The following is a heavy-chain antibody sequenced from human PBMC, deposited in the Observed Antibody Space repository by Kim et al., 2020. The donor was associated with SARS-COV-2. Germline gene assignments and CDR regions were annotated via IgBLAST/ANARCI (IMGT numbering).Heavy chain of an antibody. CDR2: IKSKTDGGTT. Sequence: EGSLRLSCAASGFTFSNAWMSWVRQVPGKGLEWVGRIKSKTDGGTTDYAAPVKGRISISRDDSKNTLYLQMNSLKTEDTGVYYCTIADSSGWYGFDYWGQGTLVTVSS. CDR3: TIADSSGWYGFDY. J-gene: IGHJ4*02. V-gene: IGHV3-15*01. D-gene: IGHD6-19*01. CDR1: GFTFSNAW.